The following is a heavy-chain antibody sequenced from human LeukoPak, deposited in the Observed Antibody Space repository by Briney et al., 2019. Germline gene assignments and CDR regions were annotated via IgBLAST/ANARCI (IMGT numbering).Heavy chain of an antibody. CDR3: ASAGYSSSQKNFDY. CDR2: IYTSGST. V-gene: IGHV4-4*07. Sequence: SETLSLTCTVSGGSISSYYWSWIRQPAGKGLEWIGRIYTSGSTNYNPSLKSRVTMSVDTSKNQFSLKLSSVTAADTAVYYCASAGYSSSQKNFDYWGQGTLVTVSS. CDR1: GGSISSYY. D-gene: IGHD6-13*01. J-gene: IGHJ4*02.